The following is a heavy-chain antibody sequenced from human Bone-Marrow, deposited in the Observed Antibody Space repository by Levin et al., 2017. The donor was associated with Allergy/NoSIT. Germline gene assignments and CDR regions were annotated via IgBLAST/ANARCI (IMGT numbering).Heavy chain of an antibody. V-gene: IGHV4-39*01. D-gene: IGHD3-10*01. CDR2: IFYSGIT. CDR1: GDPITSPNFY. CDR3: ARRRIRRSGTDYNDAFHL. J-gene: IGHJ3*01. Sequence: SETLSLTCTVSGDPITSPNFYWGWIRQTPGQGLEWIGSIFYSGITYYSPSLKSRITISLDTSTNQFSLRMTSVTAADTSVYFYARRRIRRSGTDYNDAFHLWGQGTLVTVSS.